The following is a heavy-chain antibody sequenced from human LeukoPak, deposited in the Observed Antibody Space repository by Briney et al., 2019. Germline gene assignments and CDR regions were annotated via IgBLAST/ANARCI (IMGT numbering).Heavy chain of an antibody. J-gene: IGHJ4*02. CDR1: GFIFSSYW. D-gene: IGHD5-12*01. V-gene: IGHV3-7*03. CDR3: ASRLPRGPYFDY. CDR2: IKQDGSEK. Sequence: GGSLRLSCAASGFIFSSYWMSWVRQAPGKGLEWVANIKQDGSEKYYVDSVKGRFTISRDNAKNSLYLQMNSLRAEDTAVYYCASRLPRGPYFDYWGQGTLVTVSS.